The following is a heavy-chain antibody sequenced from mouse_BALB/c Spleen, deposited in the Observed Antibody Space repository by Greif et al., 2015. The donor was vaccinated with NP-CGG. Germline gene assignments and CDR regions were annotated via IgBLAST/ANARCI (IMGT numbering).Heavy chain of an antibody. Sequence: EVMLVESGGGLVKPGGSLKLSCAASGFAFSSYDMSWVRRTPEKRLEWVAYISSGGGSTYYPDTVKGRFTISRDNAKNTLYLQMSSLKSEDTAMYYCARHGLTVKAWFAYWGQGTLVTASA. J-gene: IGHJ3*01. V-gene: IGHV5-12-1*01. CDR3: ARHGLTVKAWFAY. CDR2: ISSGGGST. CDR1: GFAFSSYD. D-gene: IGHD3-1*01.